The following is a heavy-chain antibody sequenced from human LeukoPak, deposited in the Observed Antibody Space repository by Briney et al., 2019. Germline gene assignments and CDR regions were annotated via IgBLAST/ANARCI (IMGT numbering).Heavy chain of an antibody. Sequence: SQTLSLTCTVSGDSISSGGFSWSWIRQHPGKGLEWMGYIYYNGSPYSNPSLKSRVTISIDTSKNQFSLRLSSLTAADTAVYYCAGEKQSCSGGSCYEGRYFDLWGRGTLVTVSS. J-gene: IGHJ2*01. CDR1: GDSISSGGFS. D-gene: IGHD2-15*01. CDR2: IYYNGSP. CDR3: AGEKQSCSGGSCYEGRYFDL. V-gene: IGHV4-31*03.